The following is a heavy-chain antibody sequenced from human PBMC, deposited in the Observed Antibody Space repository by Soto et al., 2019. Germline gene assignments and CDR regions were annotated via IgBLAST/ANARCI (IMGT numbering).Heavy chain of an antibody. V-gene: IGHV3-74*01. CDR2: INSDGSST. CDR1: GFTFSSYW. CDR3: AREGNGDVGGWDYYYGMDV. D-gene: IGHD3-16*01. J-gene: IGHJ6*02. Sequence: EVQLVESGGGLVQPGGSLRLSCAASGFTFSSYWMHWVRQAPGKGLVWVSRINSDGSSTSYADSVKGRFTISRDNAKNTLYLQMNRLRAEDTAVYYCAREGNGDVGGWDYYYGMDVWGQGTTVTVSS.